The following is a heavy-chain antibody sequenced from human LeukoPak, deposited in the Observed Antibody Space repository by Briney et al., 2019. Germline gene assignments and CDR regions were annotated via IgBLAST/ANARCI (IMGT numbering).Heavy chain of an antibody. D-gene: IGHD2-2*01. V-gene: IGHV3-20*04. CDR3: ARGGCSSTSCPYYYYYYMDV. CDR1: GFTFDDYG. Sequence: GGSLRLSCAASGFTFDDYGMSWVRQAPGKGLEWVSGINWNGGSTGYADSVKGRFTISRDNAKNSLYLQMNSLRAEDTALYYCARGGCSSTSCPYYYYYYMDVWGKGTTVTASS. J-gene: IGHJ6*03. CDR2: INWNGGST.